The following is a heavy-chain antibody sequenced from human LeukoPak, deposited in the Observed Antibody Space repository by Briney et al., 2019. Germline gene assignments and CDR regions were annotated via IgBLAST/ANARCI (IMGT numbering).Heavy chain of an antibody. D-gene: IGHD3-22*01. V-gene: IGHV4-39*01. CDR1: GFTFSSFS. CDR2: IYYGGST. J-gene: IGHJ2*01. Sequence: PGGSLRLSCAASGFTFSSFSMHWIRQSPGKGLEWIGSIYYGGSTYYNPSLKSRVTISVDTSKNQFSLKLSSVTAADTAVFYCARQLYYDSSGYYWYFDLWGRGTLVTVSS. CDR3: ARQLYYDSSGYYWYFDL.